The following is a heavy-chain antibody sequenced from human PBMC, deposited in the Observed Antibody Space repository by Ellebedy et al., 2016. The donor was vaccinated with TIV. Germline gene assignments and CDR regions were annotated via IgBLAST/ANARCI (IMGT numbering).Heavy chain of an antibody. Sequence: ASVKVSXXASGYTFTSYDINWVRQATGQGLEWMGWMNPNSGNTGYAQKFQGRVTMTRNTSISTAYMELSSLRSEDTAVYYCARDRYTPITMIVVPRGFDYWGQGTLVTVSS. CDR2: MNPNSGNT. D-gene: IGHD3-22*01. J-gene: IGHJ4*02. CDR1: GYTFTSYD. V-gene: IGHV1-8*01. CDR3: ARDRYTPITMIVVPRGFDY.